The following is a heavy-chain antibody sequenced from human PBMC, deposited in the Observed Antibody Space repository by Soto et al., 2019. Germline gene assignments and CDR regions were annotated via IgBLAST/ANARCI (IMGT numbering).Heavy chain of an antibody. V-gene: IGHV3-30*18. CDR1: GFTFSSYG. D-gene: IGHD4-4*01. Sequence: QVQLVESGGGVVQPGRSLRLSCAASGFTFSSYGMHWVRQAPGKGLEWVAVISYDGSNKYHADSVKGRFTISRDNSKNTLYLQMNSLRAEDTAVYYCAKDQATVAKYYYYGMDVWGQGTTVTVSS. CDR3: AKDQATVAKYYYYGMDV. J-gene: IGHJ6*02. CDR2: ISYDGSNK.